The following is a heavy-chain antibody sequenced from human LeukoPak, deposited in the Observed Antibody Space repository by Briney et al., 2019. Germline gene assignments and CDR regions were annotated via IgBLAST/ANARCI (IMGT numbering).Heavy chain of an antibody. V-gene: IGHV1-46*01. Sequence: ASVKVSCTASGYTFTSYYMDWVRQAPGQGLEWMGIINPLSGSTSYAQKFQGRVTMTTDTSTSTVYMELSSLRSEDTAVYYCARGGAPTAPTPGFDYWGQGTLVTVSS. D-gene: IGHD3-16*01. J-gene: IGHJ4*02. CDR1: GYTFTSYY. CDR3: ARGGAPTAPTPGFDY. CDR2: INPLSGST.